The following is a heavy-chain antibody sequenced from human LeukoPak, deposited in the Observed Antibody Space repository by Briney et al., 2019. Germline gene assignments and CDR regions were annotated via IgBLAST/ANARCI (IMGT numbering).Heavy chain of an antibody. V-gene: IGHV4-59*08. J-gene: IGHJ4*02. CDR1: GGSISSYY. CDR3: ARLRDNYDFWSGYYGGYFDY. Sequence: SETLSLTCTVSGGSISSYYWRWIRQPRGKGLEWMGYIYYSGSTNYNPSLKSRVTISVDTSKNQFSLKLSSVTAADTAVYYCARLRDNYDFWSGYYGGYFDYWGQGTLVTVSS. CDR2: IYYSGST. D-gene: IGHD3-3*01.